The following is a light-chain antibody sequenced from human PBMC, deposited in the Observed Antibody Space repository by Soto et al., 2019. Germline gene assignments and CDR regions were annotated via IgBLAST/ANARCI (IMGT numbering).Light chain of an antibody. CDR1: QSVSSSY. CDR3: QQYGSSPTWT. Sequence: EIVLTQSPGTLSLSPGERATLSCRAIQSVSSSYLAWYQQKPGQAPRLLIYGASTRATGIPDRFSGSGSGTDFTLTISRLEPDDSAVYYCQQYGSSPTWTFGQGTKVDIK. CDR2: GAS. V-gene: IGKV3-20*01. J-gene: IGKJ1*01.